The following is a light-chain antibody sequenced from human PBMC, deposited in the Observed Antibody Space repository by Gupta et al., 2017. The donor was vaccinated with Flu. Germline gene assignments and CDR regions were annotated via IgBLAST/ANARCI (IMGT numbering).Light chain of an antibody. V-gene: IGKV2-28*01. J-gene: IGKJ3*01. CDR3: KQALTTPLT. Sequence: DIVMTQSPLSLPVTPGEPASISCRSSQSLLHSNGRNYLDWYVQKPGQSPQILIYLGSDRASGVPNRFSGRGSGTEFTLTISRLEAEDVGIYYCKQALTTPLTFGPGTKVDIK. CDR1: QSLLHSNGRNY. CDR2: LGS.